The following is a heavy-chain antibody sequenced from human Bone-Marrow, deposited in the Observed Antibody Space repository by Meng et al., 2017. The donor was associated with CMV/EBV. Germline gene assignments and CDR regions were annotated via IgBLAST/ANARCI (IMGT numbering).Heavy chain of an antibody. CDR2: IKQDGSEK. J-gene: IGHJ6*02. V-gene: IGHV3-7*01. CDR3: ARDKKARRYCSSTSCYYYYGMDV. CDR1: GFTFSSYW. Sequence: GESLKISCAASGFTFSSYWMSWVRQAPGKGLEWVANIKQDGSEKYYVDSVKGRFTISRDNAKNSLYLQMNSLRAEDTAVYYCARDKKARRYCSSTSCYYYYGMDVWGQGTTVTVSS. D-gene: IGHD2-2*01.